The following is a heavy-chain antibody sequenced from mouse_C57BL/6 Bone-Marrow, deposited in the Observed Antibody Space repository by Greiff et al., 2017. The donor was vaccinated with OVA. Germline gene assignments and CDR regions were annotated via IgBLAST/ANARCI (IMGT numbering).Heavy chain of an antibody. CDR2: IDPENGDT. J-gene: IGHJ3*01. CDR3: TTGLFAY. Sequence: EVQLQQSGAELVRPGASVKLSCTASGFNIKDDSMHWVKQRPEQGLEWIGWIDPENGDTEYASKFQGKATITADTSSNTAYLQLSSLTSEDTAVYYCTTGLFAYWGQGTLVTVSA. V-gene: IGHV14-4*01. CDR1: GFNIKDDS.